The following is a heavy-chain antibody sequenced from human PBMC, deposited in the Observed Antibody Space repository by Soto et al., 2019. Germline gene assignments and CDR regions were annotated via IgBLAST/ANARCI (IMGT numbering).Heavy chain of an antibody. CDR1: GGTFSSYT. D-gene: IGHD3-10*01. CDR2: IIPILGIA. J-gene: IGHJ4*02. CDR3: ARGYYGSGSYYKLNSDY. Sequence: QVQLVQSGAEVKKPGSSVKVSCKASGGTFSSYTISWVRQAPGQGLEWLGRIIPILGIANYAQKFQGRVTITADKSTSTAYMELSSLRSEDTAVYYCARGYYGSGSYYKLNSDYWGQGTLVTVSS. V-gene: IGHV1-69*02.